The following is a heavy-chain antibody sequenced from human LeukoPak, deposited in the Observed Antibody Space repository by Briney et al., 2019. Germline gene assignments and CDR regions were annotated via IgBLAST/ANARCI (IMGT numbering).Heavy chain of an antibody. V-gene: IGHV1-2*02. J-gene: IGHJ6*03. CDR2: INPNSGGT. Sequence: ASVKVSCKTSGYTFTGYFMHWVRQAPGQGLEGMGWINPNSGGTNYPQKFQDRVTMTRDTSISTAYMELSRLRSDDTAIYYCARGGLPVYYYYMDVWGKGTTVTVSS. D-gene: IGHD1-26*01. CDR1: GYTFTGYF. CDR3: ARGGLPVYYYYMDV.